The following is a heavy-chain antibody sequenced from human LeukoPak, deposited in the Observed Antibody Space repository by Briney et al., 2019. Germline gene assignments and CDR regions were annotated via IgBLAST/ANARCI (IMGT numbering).Heavy chain of an antibody. D-gene: IGHD3-10*01. CDR1: GGSISSSNW. J-gene: IGHJ4*02. CDR2: IYHSGST. Sequence: SGTLSLTCAVSGGSISSSNWWSWIRQPPGKGLEWIGEIYHSGSTNYNPSLKSRVTISVDKSKTQFSLKLSSVTAADTAVYYCARLLYGSGSYSNIFDSWGQGTLVTVSS. CDR3: ARLLYGSGSYSNIFDS. V-gene: IGHV4-4*02.